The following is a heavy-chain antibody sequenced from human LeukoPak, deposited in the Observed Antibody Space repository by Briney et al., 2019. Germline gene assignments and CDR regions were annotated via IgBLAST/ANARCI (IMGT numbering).Heavy chain of an antibody. CDR1: GFTFSSYE. CDR3: TTDREHVLLWFGVPGY. CDR2: IKSKTDGGTT. Sequence: PGGSLRLSCAASGFTFSSYEMNWVRQAPGKGLEWVGRIKSKTDGGTTDYAAPVKGRFTISRDDSKNTLYLQMNGLKTEDTAVYYCTTDREHVLLWFGVPGYWGQGTLVTVSS. J-gene: IGHJ4*02. V-gene: IGHV3-15*01. D-gene: IGHD3-10*01.